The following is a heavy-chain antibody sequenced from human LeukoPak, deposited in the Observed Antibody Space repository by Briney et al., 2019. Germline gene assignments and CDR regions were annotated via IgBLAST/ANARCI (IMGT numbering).Heavy chain of an antibody. J-gene: IGHJ4*02. V-gene: IGHV3-23*01. D-gene: IGHD2-2*01. CDR3: AKIGSTTYQLLALPD. Sequence: GGSLRLSCAASGFTFSSYAMSWVRQAPGKGLEWVSAISGSGGSTYYADSVKGRFTISRDNSKDTQYLQMNSLRAEDTAVYYCAKIGSTTYQLLALPDWGQGTLVTVSS. CDR1: GFTFSSYA. CDR2: ISGSGGST.